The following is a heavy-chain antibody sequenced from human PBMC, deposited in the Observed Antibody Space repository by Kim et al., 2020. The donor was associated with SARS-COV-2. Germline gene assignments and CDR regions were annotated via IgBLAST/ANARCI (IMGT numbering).Heavy chain of an antibody. D-gene: IGHD2-21*01. Sequence: GESLKISCRVSGSTFTYSWINWVRQMPGKGLEWMGRIDPNDSDTTYSPAFEGHVTFSVDKSISTVYLQWSSLKASDSAMYYCALIVVVSTTTPDFWGQGTLLTVSS. CDR1: GSTFTYSW. CDR2: IDPNDSDT. CDR3: ALIVVVSTTTPDF. V-gene: IGHV5-10-1*01. J-gene: IGHJ4*02.